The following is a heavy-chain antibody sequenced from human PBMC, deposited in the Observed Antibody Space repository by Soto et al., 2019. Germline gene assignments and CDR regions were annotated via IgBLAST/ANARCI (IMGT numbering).Heavy chain of an antibody. CDR3: AKDPKNYFESGDYSPPLLY. J-gene: IGHJ4*02. CDR2: IIPVCGEP. Sequence: SVKVSCKATGGIFSSYAITWVRQAPGQAFEWMGGIIPVCGEPNYAHRFQGRVTITADESTSTAYMELSSLRSEDTAVYYCAKDPKNYFESGDYSPPLLYWSQGTLVPVSS. CDR1: GGIFSSYA. D-gene: IGHD3-22*01. V-gene: IGHV1-69*13.